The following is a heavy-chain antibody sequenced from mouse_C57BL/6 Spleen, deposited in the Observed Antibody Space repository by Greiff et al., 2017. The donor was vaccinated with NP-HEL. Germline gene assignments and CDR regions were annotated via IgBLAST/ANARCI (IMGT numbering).Heavy chain of an antibody. CDR2: INYDGSST. J-gene: IGHJ1*03. Sequence: EVKLVESEGGLVQPGSSMKLSCTASGFTFSDYYMAWVRQVPEKGLEWVANINYDGSSTYYLDSLKSRFIISRDNAKNILYLQMSSLKSEDTATYYCARADGYFDVWGTGTTVTVSS. CDR1: GFTFSDYY. CDR3: ARADGYFDV. V-gene: IGHV5-16*01.